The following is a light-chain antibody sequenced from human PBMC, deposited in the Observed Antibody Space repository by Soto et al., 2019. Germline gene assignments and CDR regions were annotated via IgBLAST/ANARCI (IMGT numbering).Light chain of an antibody. CDR1: QSISSW. CDR3: QQYNSDPWT. J-gene: IGKJ1*01. V-gene: IGKV1-5*01. CDR2: HAY. Sequence: DIQMTQSPSTLSASVGDRVTRTCRASQSISSWLAWYQQKPGKAPKLLIYHAYSLESGVPSRFSGSESGTEFTLTINSLQPDDFATYYCQQYNSDPWTFGQGTKVEIK.